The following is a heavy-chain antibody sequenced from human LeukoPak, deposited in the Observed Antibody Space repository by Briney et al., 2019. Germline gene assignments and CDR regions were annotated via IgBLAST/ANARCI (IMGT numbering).Heavy chain of an antibody. J-gene: IGHJ6*03. V-gene: IGHV3-21*01. D-gene: IGHD6-13*01. CDR2: ISSSSSYI. CDR3: ARDGESSWYFYYYMDV. Sequence: GGSLRLSCAASGFTFSSYSMNWVRQAPGKGLEWVSSISSSSSYIYYADSVKGRFTISRDNAKNSLYLQMNSLRAEDTAVYYCARDGESSWYFYYYMDVWGKGTTVTVSS. CDR1: GFTFSSYS.